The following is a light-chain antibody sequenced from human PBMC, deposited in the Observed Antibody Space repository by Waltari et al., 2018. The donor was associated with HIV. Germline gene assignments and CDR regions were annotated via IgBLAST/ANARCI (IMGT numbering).Light chain of an antibody. CDR1: NSNIGSST. CDR3: AAWDDSVRGRVV. V-gene: IGLV1-44*01. J-gene: IGLJ2*01. Sequence: QSVLTQPPSASGTPGQRVTISCSGSNSNIGSSTVNWYQQFSGPAPKLLNYNNNQRPAGVPDRFSGSKSGTSASLAISGLQSEDEADYYCAAWDDSVRGRVVFGGGTKLTVL. CDR2: NNN.